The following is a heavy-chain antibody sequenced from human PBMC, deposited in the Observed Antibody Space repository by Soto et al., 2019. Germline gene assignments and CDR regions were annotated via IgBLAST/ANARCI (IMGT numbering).Heavy chain of an antibody. V-gene: IGHV4-30-2*01. CDR3: GSSPPLH. CDR2: IYHSGRT. Sequence: WIRQPPGKCREWIGYIYHSGRTYYNPSLKSRVTISGDRSKNQFSLKLSSVTAFLTARHSRGSSPPLHWGQ. J-gene: IGHJ1*01.